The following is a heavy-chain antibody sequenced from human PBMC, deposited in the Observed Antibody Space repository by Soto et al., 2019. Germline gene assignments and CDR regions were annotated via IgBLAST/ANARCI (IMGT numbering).Heavy chain of an antibody. D-gene: IGHD6-6*01. J-gene: IGHJ6*02. CDR2: IIPIFGTA. Sequence: QVQLVQSGAEVKKPGSSVKVSCKASGGTFSSYAISWVRQAPGQGLEWMGGIIPIFGTANYAQKFQGRVTITADESTSTADMELSSRRSEDTAVYYCARVGEQLGDYYYGMDVWGQGTTVTVSS. CDR3: ARVGEQLGDYYYGMDV. CDR1: GGTFSSYA. V-gene: IGHV1-69*01.